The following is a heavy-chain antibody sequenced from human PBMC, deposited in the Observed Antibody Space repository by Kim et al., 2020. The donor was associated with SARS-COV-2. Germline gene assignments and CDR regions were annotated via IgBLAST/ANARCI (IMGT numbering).Heavy chain of an antibody. Sequence: GGSLRLSCAASGFTFSSYAMHWVRQAPGKGLEWVAVISYDGSNKYYADSVKGRFTISRDNSKNTLYLQMNSLRAEDTAVYYCARDFREHYYGSGSYSFLDYWGQGTLVTVSS. CDR1: GFTFSSYA. V-gene: IGHV3-30*04. CDR2: ISYDGSNK. D-gene: IGHD3-10*01. CDR3: ARDFREHYYGSGSYSFLDY. J-gene: IGHJ4*02.